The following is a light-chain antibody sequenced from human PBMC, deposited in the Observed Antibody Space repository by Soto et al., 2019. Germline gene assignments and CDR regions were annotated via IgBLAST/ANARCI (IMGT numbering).Light chain of an antibody. J-gene: IGLJ2*01. CDR1: KLGDKY. CDR3: QAWDSSTVV. V-gene: IGLV3-1*01. Sequence: SYELTQPPSVSVSPGQTASITCSGDKLGDKYASWYQQKPGQSPVLVIYQDSKWPSGIPERFSGSNSGNTATLTISGTQAMDEADYYCQAWDSSTVVFGGGTKLTVL. CDR2: QDS.